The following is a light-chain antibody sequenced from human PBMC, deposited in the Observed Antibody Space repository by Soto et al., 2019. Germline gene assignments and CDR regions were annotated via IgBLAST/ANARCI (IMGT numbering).Light chain of an antibody. Sequence: QSALTQPASVSGSPGQSITISCTGTSNDVGGYAYVSWYQQYPGKAPNLVISEFSNRPSGVSHRFSGSRSGNTASLTISGLQAEDEADYHCCSYTGNTTPVFGGGTKLTVL. CDR3: CSYTGNTTPV. J-gene: IGLJ3*02. CDR2: EFS. CDR1: SNDVGGYAY. V-gene: IGLV2-14*01.